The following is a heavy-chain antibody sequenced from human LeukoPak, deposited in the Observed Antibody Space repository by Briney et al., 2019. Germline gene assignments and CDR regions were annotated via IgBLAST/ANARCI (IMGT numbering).Heavy chain of an antibody. CDR3: AKDLRLGNLYSYGQFFDI. Sequence: GGSLRLSCAASGFTFSSYAMSWVRQAPGKGLEWVSAINGSGGSTYYADSVKGRFTISRDNSKNTLYLQMNSLRAEDTAVYYCAKDLRLGNLYSYGQFFDIWGQGTMVTVSS. CDR2: INGSGGST. J-gene: IGHJ3*02. D-gene: IGHD5-18*01. CDR1: GFTFSSYA. V-gene: IGHV3-23*01.